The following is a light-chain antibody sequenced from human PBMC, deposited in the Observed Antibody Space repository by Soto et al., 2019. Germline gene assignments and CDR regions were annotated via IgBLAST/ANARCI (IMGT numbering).Light chain of an antibody. CDR1: NSDFGNYNL. J-gene: IGLJ1*01. Sequence: QSALTQPASVSGSPGQSITISCTGTNSDFGNYNLVSWYQQHPGKVPKLILFEVNKRPSGVSGRFSGSKSGNTASLTISGLQAEDEADYYCCSFTSSNPYVFGTGTKLTVL. V-gene: IGLV2-23*02. CDR3: CSFTSSNPYV. CDR2: EVN.